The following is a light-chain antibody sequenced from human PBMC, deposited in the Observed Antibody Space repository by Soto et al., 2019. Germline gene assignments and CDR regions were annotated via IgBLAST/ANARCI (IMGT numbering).Light chain of an antibody. V-gene: IGLV1-40*01. J-gene: IGLJ1*01. Sequence: QSVLTQPPSVYGAPGQRVTISCTGSSSNIRAGYDVHWYQQLPGTAPKLLIYGNSNRPSGVPDRFSGSKSGTSASLAITGLQAEDEADYYCQSYDSSLGGSDVFGTGTKVTVL. CDR1: SSNIRAGYD. CDR2: GNS. CDR3: QSYDSSLGGSDV.